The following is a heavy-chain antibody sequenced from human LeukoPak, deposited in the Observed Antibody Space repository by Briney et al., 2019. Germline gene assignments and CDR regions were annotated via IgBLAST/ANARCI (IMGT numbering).Heavy chain of an antibody. Sequence: ASVKVSCKASGYTFTSYGISWVRQAPGQGLEWMGWINTNTGNPTYAQGFTGRFVFSLDTSVSTAYLQISSLKAEDTAVYYCAREGTNSGWYGAPDFDYWGQGTLVTVSS. CDR1: GYTFTSYG. CDR3: AREGTNSGWYGAPDFDY. J-gene: IGHJ4*02. D-gene: IGHD6-19*01. V-gene: IGHV7-4-1*02. CDR2: INTNTGNP.